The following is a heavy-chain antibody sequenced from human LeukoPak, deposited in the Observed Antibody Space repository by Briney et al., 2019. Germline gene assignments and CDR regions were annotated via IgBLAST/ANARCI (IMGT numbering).Heavy chain of an antibody. CDR3: ARHTYGSGSLNRGWFDP. CDR2: ISTPGNT. Sequence: PSETLSLTCDVSGDSVSDKNFYWTWVRQPAGRGLEWIGRISTPGNTNYNPSLKSRVTISVDTSKNQFSLKLSSVTAADTAVYYCARHTYGSGSLNRGWFDPWGQGTLVTVSS. J-gene: IGHJ5*02. V-gene: IGHV4-61*02. D-gene: IGHD3-10*01. CDR1: GDSVSDKNFY.